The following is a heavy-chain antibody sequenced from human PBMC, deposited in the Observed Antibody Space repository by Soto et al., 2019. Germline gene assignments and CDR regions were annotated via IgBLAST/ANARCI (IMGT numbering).Heavy chain of an antibody. CDR2: IWYDGSNK. D-gene: IGHD2-21*02. V-gene: IGHV3-33*01. CDR3: ARDRVVTAIYYYYSGMDV. J-gene: IGHJ6*02. Sequence: GGAQRLSCAAPGFTFSSYGMHWVRQAPGKGLEWVAVIWYDGSNKYYADSVKGRFTISRDNSKNTLYLQMNSLRAEDTAVYYCARDRVVTAIYYYYSGMDVWGQGTTVTVSS. CDR1: GFTFSSYG.